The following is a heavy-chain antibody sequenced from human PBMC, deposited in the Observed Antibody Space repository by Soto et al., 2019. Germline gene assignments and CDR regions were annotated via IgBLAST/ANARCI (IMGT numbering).Heavy chain of an antibody. CDR3: ARVAGTAGDFDY. V-gene: IGHV5-51*01. J-gene: IGHJ4*02. D-gene: IGHD6-13*01. CDR1: GYIFTSYW. Sequence: EVQLVQSGAEVKKPGESLKISCKGSGYIFTSYWIGWVRQMPGKGLEWMGIIYPGDSDIKYSPSFQGQVTILADKSISTAYLQGSSLKASGTAMYYCARVAGTAGDFDYWGQGTLVTVAA. CDR2: IYPGDSDI.